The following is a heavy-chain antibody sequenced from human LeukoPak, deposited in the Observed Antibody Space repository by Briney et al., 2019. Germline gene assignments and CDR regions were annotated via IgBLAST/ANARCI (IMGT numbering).Heavy chain of an antibody. CDR3: AKNVVVAEYYFDY. V-gene: IGHV3-21*04. CDR1: GFTFSSCN. J-gene: IGHJ4*02. D-gene: IGHD2-15*01. Sequence: GGSLRLSCAASGFTFSSCNLNWVRQAPGKGLEWVSSISSSNDYIYYADSVKGRFTISRDNAKNSLYLQMNSLRAEDTAVYYCAKNVVVAEYYFDYWGQGTLVTVSS. CDR2: ISSSNDYI.